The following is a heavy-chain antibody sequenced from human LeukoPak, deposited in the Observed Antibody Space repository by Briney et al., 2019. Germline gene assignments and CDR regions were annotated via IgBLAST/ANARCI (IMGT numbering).Heavy chain of an antibody. CDR2: IYGSGGNS. CDR1: GFIFSSYT. CDR3: AKGPSWSYWVHFVY. Sequence: PGWSLRLSCAASGFIFSSYTMSWVRQAPGKGLEWVSAIYGSGGNSYYADSVRGRFTISRDNSKNTLYLQMDSLRDEHMALYYGAKGPSWSYWVHFVYWGQGTLVTVSS. V-gene: IGHV3-23*01. D-gene: IGHD1-26*01. J-gene: IGHJ4*02.